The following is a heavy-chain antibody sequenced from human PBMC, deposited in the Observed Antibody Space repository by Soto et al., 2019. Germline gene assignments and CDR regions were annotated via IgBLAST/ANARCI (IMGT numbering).Heavy chain of an antibody. D-gene: IGHD3-22*01. CDR3: TRGGPLYYHRSGYYYYFDY. Sequence: GASVKVSCKASGYTFTSYAMHWVRQAPGQRLEWMGWINAGNGNTKYSQNFQGRVTMTRDTSTSTVYMELSSLRSGDTAVYYCTRGGPLYYHRSGYYYYFDYWGQGTLVTVSS. V-gene: IGHV1-3*01. CDR2: INAGNGNT. J-gene: IGHJ4*02. CDR1: GYTFTSYA.